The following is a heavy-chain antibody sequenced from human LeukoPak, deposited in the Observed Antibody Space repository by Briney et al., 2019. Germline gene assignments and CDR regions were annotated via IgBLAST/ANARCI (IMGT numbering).Heavy chain of an antibody. CDR3: AREGMGTTFSAWFDP. V-gene: IGHV3-30*03. J-gene: IGHJ5*02. D-gene: IGHD1-7*01. Sequence: GGSLSLSCAASGFTFSTYATHWVRQAPGKGLEWVAVVSSDGSIDYYADSLRGRFTVSRDNSKNTMFLQLNTLRPEDTAVYYCAREGMGTTFSAWFDPWGQGTLVTVSS. CDR2: VSSDGSID. CDR1: GFTFSTYA.